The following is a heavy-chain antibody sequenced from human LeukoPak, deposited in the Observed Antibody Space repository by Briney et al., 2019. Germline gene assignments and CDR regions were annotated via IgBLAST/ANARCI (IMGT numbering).Heavy chain of an antibody. J-gene: IGHJ4*02. CDR1: GYSFTSYW. Sequence: GESLKISCKGSGYSFTSYWIGWVHQMPGKGLEWMGIIYPGDSDTRYSPSFQGQVTISADKSISTAYLQWSSLKASDTAMYYCARGASITMIVVVNFDYWGQGTLVTVSS. V-gene: IGHV5-51*07. CDR3: ARGASITMIVVVNFDY. D-gene: IGHD3-22*01. CDR2: IYPGDSDT.